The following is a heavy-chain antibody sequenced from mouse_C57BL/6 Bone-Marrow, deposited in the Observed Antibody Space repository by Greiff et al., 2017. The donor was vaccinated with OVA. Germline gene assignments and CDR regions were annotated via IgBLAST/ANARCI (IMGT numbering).Heavy chain of an antibody. D-gene: IGHD3-2*02. CDR3: ARWGLRLRGDY. V-gene: IGHV1-80*01. Sequence: QVQLQQSGAELVKPGASVKISCKASGYAFSSYWMNWVKQRPGKGLEWIGQIYPGDGDTNYNGKFKGKATLTADKSSSTASMQLSSLTSEDSAVYFCARWGLRLRGDYWGQGTSVTVSS. J-gene: IGHJ4*01. CDR1: GYAFSSYW. CDR2: IYPGDGDT.